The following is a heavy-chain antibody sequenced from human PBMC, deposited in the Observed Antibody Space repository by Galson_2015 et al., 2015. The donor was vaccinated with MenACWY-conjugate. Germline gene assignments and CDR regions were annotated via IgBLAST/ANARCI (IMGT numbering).Heavy chain of an antibody. CDR3: ARNLYDPWYYFDH. J-gene: IGHJ4*01. Sequence: SLRLSCAASGFTFSDYAMTWVRQAPGRGLEWVSGISGSGDTTYYADPVKGRFAISGDNSKNTLSLQMNGLRAEDTGVYFCARNLYDPWYYFDHWGHGVLVPVSS. V-gene: IGHV3-23*01. CDR2: ISGSGDTT. D-gene: IGHD1-14*01. CDR1: GFTFSDYA.